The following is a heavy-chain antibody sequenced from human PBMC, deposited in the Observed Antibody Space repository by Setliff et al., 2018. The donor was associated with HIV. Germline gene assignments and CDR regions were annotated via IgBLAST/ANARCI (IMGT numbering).Heavy chain of an antibody. CDR1: GGSVSDTSYY. CDR2: VYYSGGT. Sequence: PSETLSLTCTVSGGSVSDTSYYWGWIRQPPGKGLEWLANVYYSGGTYYNPSLNSRVTISVDTSRNQFSLKLTSVTAADTALYFCARLGDSGYDFRGYFDYWGQGTLVTVS. V-gene: IGHV4-39*01. D-gene: IGHD5-12*01. J-gene: IGHJ4*02. CDR3: ARLGDSGYDFRGYFDY.